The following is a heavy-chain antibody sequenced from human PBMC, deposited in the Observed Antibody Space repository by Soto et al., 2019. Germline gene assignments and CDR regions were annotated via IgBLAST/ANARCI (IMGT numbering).Heavy chain of an antibody. V-gene: IGHV4-34*01. CDR3: ASYIWGSFADY. CDR1: GGSFSGYY. J-gene: IGHJ4*02. D-gene: IGHD3-16*01. CDR2: INHSGST. Sequence: SETLSLTCAVYGGSFSGYYWSWIRQPPGKGLEWIGEINHSGSTNYNPSLKSRVTISVDTSKNQFSLKLSSVTAADTAVYYCASYIWGSFADYWGQGTLVTVSS.